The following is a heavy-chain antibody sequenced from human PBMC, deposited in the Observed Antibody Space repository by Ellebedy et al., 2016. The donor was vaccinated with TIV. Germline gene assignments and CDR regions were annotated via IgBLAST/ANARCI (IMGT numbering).Heavy chain of an antibody. CDR3: TRERKAAADYYYFGMDV. J-gene: IGHJ6*02. Sequence: GESLKISCTASGFTFSPYSMDWVRQAPGKGLEWVSSITGSGDNIYYADSVKGRFTISRDNAKNSLYLQMNSLRAEDTAVYYCTRERKAAADYYYFGMDVWGQGTTVTVSS. CDR2: ITGSGDNI. D-gene: IGHD6-13*01. V-gene: IGHV3-21*06. CDR1: GFTFSPYS.